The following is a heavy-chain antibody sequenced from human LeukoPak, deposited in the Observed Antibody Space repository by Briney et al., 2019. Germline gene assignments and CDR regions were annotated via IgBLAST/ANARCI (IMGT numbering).Heavy chain of an antibody. V-gene: IGHV4-34*01. CDR3: ARYGSGMHGMDV. CDR1: GGSFSGYY. D-gene: IGHD3-10*01. J-gene: IGHJ6*04. Sequence: SETLSLTCAVYGGSFSGYYWCWIRQPPGKGLEWIGEINHSGSTNYNPSLKSRVTISVDTSKNQFSLKLSSVTAADTAVYYCARYGSGMHGMDVWGKGTTVTVSS. CDR2: INHSGST.